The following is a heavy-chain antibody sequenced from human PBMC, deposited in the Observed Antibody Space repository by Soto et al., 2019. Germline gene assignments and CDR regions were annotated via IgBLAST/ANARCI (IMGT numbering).Heavy chain of an antibody. CDR1: GFTFSTYG. D-gene: IGHD2-15*01. CDR3: AKVTHGGYYYYGMDV. Sequence: PGGSLRLSCADSGFTFSTYGMHWVRQAPGKGLEWVAVVSFDGSTKYYADSVKGRFTISRDNSKNTLYLQMNSLRAEDTAVYYCAKVTHGGYYYYGMDVWGQGTTVTVSS. V-gene: IGHV3-30*18. CDR2: VSFDGSTK. J-gene: IGHJ6*02.